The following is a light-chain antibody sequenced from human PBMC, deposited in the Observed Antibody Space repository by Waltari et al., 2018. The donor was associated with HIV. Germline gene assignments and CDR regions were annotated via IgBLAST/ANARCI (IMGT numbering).Light chain of an antibody. CDR3: SSYTSSSALYVV. CDR2: DVS. CDR1: SRDVGGYNT. Sequence: QSALTQPASVSGSPGQSITISCTGTSRDVGGYNTVSWSQQHPGKAPKLMIYDVSNRPSGVSNRFSGSKSGNTASLTISGLQAEDEADYYCSSYTSSSALYVVFGGGTKLTVL. J-gene: IGLJ2*01. V-gene: IGLV2-14*03.